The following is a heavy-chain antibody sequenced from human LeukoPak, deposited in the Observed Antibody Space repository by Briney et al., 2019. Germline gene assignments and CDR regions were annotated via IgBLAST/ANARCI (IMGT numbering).Heavy chain of an antibody. CDR3: ARDLWFGEWWESPMVY. J-gene: IGHJ4*02. CDR2: INAGNGNT. V-gene: IGHV1-3*01. D-gene: IGHD3-10*01. CDR1: GYTFTSYA. Sequence: GASVKVSCKASGYTFTSYAMHWVRQAPGQRLEWMGWINAGNGNTKYSQKFQGRVTITRDTSASTAYMELSSLRSEDTAVYYCARDLWFGEWWESPMVYWGQGTLVIVSS.